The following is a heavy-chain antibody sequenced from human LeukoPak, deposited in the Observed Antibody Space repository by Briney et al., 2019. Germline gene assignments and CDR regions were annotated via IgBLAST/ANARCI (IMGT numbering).Heavy chain of an antibody. Sequence: GGSLRLSCAASGFTCSSYAMSWVRQAPGKGLEWVSSLTGTDGSTYYADSVKGRFTISRDNSKNTLYLQMNSLRADDTALYYCAKVGTTFYYYYMDVWGKGTTVTVSS. CDR1: GFTCSSYA. CDR3: AKVGTTFYYYYMDV. D-gene: IGHD1-7*01. J-gene: IGHJ6*03. V-gene: IGHV3-23*01. CDR2: LTGTDGST.